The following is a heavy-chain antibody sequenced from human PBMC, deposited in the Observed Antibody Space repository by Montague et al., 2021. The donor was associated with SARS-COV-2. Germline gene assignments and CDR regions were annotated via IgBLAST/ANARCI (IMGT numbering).Heavy chain of an antibody. J-gene: IGHJ4*02. CDR1: GFTFSDYA. CDR3: ARRVQYGSGTNGLLQF. Sequence: SLRLSCAASGFTFSDYAMHWVRQAPGKGLEWLAVISYAGFDKYYADSVRGRFTVSRDNPRNTLYLQMNSLTTEDTAVFYCARRVQYGSGTNGLLQFWGQGTLVAVSS. CDR2: ISYAGFDK. V-gene: IGHV3-30*04. D-gene: IGHD3-10*01.